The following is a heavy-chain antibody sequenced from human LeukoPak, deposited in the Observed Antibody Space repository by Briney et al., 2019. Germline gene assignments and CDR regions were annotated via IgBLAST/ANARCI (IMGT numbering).Heavy chain of an antibody. Sequence: ASVKVSCKASGYTFTGYYMHWVRQAPGQGLEWMGWINPNSGGTNYAQKLQGRVTMTTDTSTSTAYMELRSLRSDDTAVYYCARIVGELPRALGDYWGQGTLVTVSS. V-gene: IGHV1-2*02. CDR3: ARIVGELPRALGDY. J-gene: IGHJ4*02. CDR1: GYTFTGYY. CDR2: INPNSGGT. D-gene: IGHD1-26*01.